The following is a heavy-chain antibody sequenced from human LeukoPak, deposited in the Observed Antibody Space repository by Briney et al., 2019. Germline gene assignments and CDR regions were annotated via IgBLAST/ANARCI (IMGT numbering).Heavy chain of an antibody. CDR1: GFSLTTSGVG. D-gene: IGHD2-2*01. V-gene: IGHV2-5*01. J-gene: IGHJ6*02. CDR3: AHTLGFCGRSTCRSPYYFYGMDV. CDR2: IYWNDDK. Sequence: SGPTLVNPTQTLTLTCTFSGFSLTTSGVGVGWIRQPPGKALEWLTLIYWNDDKRYNPSLKSRLTIMKDTSKDQVVLRMTNMDPVDTATYFCAHTLGFCGRSTCRSPYYFYGMDVWGQGTTVIVSS.